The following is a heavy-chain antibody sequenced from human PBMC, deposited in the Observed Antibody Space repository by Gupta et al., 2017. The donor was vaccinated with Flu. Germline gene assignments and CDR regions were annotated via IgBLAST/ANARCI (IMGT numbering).Heavy chain of an antibody. J-gene: IGHJ3*02. CDR2: INAGNGNT. CDR3: ARVHRHPTYYYDSGDAFDI. V-gene: IGHV1-3*01. D-gene: IGHD3-22*01. CDR1: GYTFTSYA. Sequence: QVQLVQSGAEVKKPGASVKVSCKASGYTFTSYAMHWVRQAPGQRLEWMGWINAGNGNTKYSQKFQGRVTITRDTSASTAYMELSSLRSEDTAVYYCARVHRHPTYYYDSGDAFDIWGQGTMVTVSS.